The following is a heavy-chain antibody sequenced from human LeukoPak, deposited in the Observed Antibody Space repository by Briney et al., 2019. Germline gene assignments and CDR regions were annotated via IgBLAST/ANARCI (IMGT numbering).Heavy chain of an antibody. CDR3: AKDIMGSYSYYYGMDV. CDR1: GFTFSSYS. Sequence: PGGSLRLSCAASGFTFSSYSMNWVRQAPGKGLEWVSSISSSSSYIYYADSVKGRFTISRDNAKNSLYLQMNSLRAEDTAVYYCAKDIMGSYSYYYGMDVWGQGTTVTVSS. CDR2: ISSSSSYI. D-gene: IGHD3-10*01. J-gene: IGHJ6*02. V-gene: IGHV3-21*01.